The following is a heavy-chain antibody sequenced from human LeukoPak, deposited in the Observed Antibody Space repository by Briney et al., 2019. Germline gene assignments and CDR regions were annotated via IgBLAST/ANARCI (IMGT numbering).Heavy chain of an antibody. J-gene: IGHJ3*01. V-gene: IGHV4-34*01. Sequence: SETLSLTCAVYGGPFIGYFWSWIRQPPGKGLEWIGEINHGGSINYNPSLKSRVTISRDTSKNQFSLNLYSVTAADTAVYYCAKVYSISSRDSFDVWGPGTMVTVSS. CDR3: AKVYSISSRDSFDV. D-gene: IGHD6-6*01. CDR1: GGPFIGYF. CDR2: INHGGSI.